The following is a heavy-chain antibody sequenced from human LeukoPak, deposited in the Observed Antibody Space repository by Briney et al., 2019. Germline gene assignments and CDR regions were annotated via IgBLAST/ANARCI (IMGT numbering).Heavy chain of an antibody. CDR2: ISGSGGST. CDR1: GFTVSSNY. D-gene: IGHD1-26*01. CDR3: AKDVQWELLDYFDY. Sequence: GGSLRLSCAASGFTVSSNYMSWVRQAPGKGLEWVSAISGSGGSTYYADSVKGRFTISRDNSKNTLYLQMNSLRAEDTAVYYCAKDVQWELLDYFDYWGQGTLVTVSS. J-gene: IGHJ4*02. V-gene: IGHV3-23*01.